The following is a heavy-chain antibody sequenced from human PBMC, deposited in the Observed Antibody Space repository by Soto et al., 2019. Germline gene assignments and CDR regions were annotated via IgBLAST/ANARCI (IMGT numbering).Heavy chain of an antibody. CDR1: GFTFINYN. D-gene: IGHD5-18*01. V-gene: IGHV3-48*02. J-gene: IGHJ4*02. CDR2: ITTTGGTT. CDR3: ARERPGIPFDY. Sequence: GGSLRLSCETSGFTFINYNMNWVRQAPGKGLEWVSYITTTGGTTHYADSVEGRFTIPRDNAKSSLFLQMNSLRNEDTAVYYCARERPGIPFDYWGQGTLVTVSS.